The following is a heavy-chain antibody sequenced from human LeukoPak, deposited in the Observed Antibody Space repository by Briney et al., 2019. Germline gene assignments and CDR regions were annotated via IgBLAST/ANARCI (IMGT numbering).Heavy chain of an antibody. CDR1: EFTFDSYA. J-gene: IGHJ4*02. CDR2: MSGSGANT. CDR3: AKTSVSSGWPELFDF. D-gene: IGHD6-19*01. V-gene: IGHV3-23*01. Sequence: GPSLRLSCAASEFTFDSYAMDWVRQAPGKGLEWVSAMSGSGANTYYANSVKGRFTISRDNSKSTLFLQMDSLRAEDTAIYYCAKTSVSSGWPELFDFWGQGTLVTVSS.